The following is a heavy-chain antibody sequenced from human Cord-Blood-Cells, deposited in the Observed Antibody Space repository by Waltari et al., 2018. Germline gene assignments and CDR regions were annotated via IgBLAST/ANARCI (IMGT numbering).Heavy chain of an antibody. V-gene: IGHV4-34*01. D-gene: IGHD6-19*01. CDR1: GGSFSGYY. CDR3: ARSNEAVAGTFDY. Sequence: QVQLQQWGAGLLKPSETLSLTCAVYGGSFSGYYWSWIRQPPGKGLEWIGEINHSGSTNYNPSLKSRVTISVDTSKNQVSLKLGSVTAADTAVYYCARSNEAVAGTFDYWGQGTLVTVSS. CDR2: INHSGST. J-gene: IGHJ4*02.